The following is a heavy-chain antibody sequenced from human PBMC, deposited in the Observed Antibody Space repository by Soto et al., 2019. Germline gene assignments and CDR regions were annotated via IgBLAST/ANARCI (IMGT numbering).Heavy chain of an antibody. CDR1: GGTFSSYA. CDR3: ARASLDYVWGSDRYRCAFDI. Sequence: QVQLVQSGAELKKPGSSVKVACKSSGGTFSSYAISWVRQAPGQGLEWMGGIIPIFGTANYEQKFQGRVTINADEYTITAYMELSSLRSEDSDVYYCARASLDYVWGSDRYRCAFDICGQETMVTFSS. D-gene: IGHD3-16*02. V-gene: IGHV1-69*01. CDR2: IIPIFGTA. J-gene: IGHJ3*02.